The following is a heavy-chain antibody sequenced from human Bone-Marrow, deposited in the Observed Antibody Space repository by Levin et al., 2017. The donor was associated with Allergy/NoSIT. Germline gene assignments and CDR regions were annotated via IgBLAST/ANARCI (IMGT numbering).Heavy chain of an antibody. Sequence: EASVKVSCKASGGTFGSYVINWVRQAPGQGLEWMGGIIPIYNLARYAQKFQGRVTITSDESTTTAYMELTSLTSEDTAVYFCATDVGYCSSTTCYDYWGQGTLVTVAS. V-gene: IGHV1-69*13. J-gene: IGHJ4*02. D-gene: IGHD2-2*01. CDR3: ATDVGYCSSTTCYDY. CDR1: GGTFGSYV. CDR2: IIPIYNLA.